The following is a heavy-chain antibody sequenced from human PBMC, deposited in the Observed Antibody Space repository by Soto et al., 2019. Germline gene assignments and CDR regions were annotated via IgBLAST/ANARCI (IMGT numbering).Heavy chain of an antibody. J-gene: IGHJ4*02. D-gene: IGHD3-10*01. CDR2: VYHTGRT. CDR1: GGSLKSGSYS. Sequence: SETLSLTCTVSGGSLKSGSYSWSWIRQPPGKGLEWIGYVYHTGRTSYNPSLKSRVSISMDTSKNQFSLKLSSVTAADTAVYYCARGRHFYAVDYWGQGTLVTVSS. CDR3: ARGRHFYAVDY. V-gene: IGHV4-61*01.